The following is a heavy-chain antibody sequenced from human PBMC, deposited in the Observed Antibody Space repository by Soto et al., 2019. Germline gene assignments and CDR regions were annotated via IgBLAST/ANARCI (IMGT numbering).Heavy chain of an antibody. Sequence: SVKVSCKASGGTFSSYAISWVRQAPGQGLEWMGGIIPIFGTANYAQKFQGRVTITADESTSTAYMELSSLRSEDTAVYYCARGDCSGGSCTAPYYYGMDVWGQGTTVTVSS. CDR1: GGTFSSYA. CDR2: IIPIFGTA. D-gene: IGHD2-15*01. V-gene: IGHV1-69*13. CDR3: ARGDCSGGSCTAPYYYGMDV. J-gene: IGHJ6*02.